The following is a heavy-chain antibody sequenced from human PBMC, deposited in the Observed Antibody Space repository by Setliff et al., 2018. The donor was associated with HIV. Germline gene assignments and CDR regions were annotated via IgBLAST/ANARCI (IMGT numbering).Heavy chain of an antibody. V-gene: IGHV4-31*06. J-gene: IGHJ6*03. CDR2: ISHSGNT. CDR1: GDSISSESSF. D-gene: IGHD5-18*01. CDR3: NAKNTLYLQMNSLRAEDTAVYYCASSGYNYGGYYMDV. Sequence: PSETLSLTCSVSGDSISSESSFWSWVRQYPGKGLELIGYISHSGNTYYTPSLESRITLSVDTSKNQFSLKVNSVRGRFTISRDNAKNTLYLQMNSLRAEDTAVYYCASSGYNYGGYYMDVWGKGTTVTVSS.